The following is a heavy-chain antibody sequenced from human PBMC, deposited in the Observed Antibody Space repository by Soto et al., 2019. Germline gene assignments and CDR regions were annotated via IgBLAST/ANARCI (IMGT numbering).Heavy chain of an antibody. V-gene: IGHV5-51*01. Sequence: GESLKISCQGSGYTFSTYWIGWVRQMPGKGLEWMGIIYPGDSDTTYSPSFQGRVNISADKSISTAYLQWSSLKASDTAMYYCITGYYTWFDPWGDGTLVTVS. CDR2: IYPGDSDT. D-gene: IGHD3-9*01. J-gene: IGHJ5*02. CDR3: ITGYYTWFDP. CDR1: GYTFSTYW.